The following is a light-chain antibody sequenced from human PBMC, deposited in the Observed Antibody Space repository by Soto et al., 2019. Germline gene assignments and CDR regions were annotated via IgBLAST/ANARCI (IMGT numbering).Light chain of an antibody. CDR1: QTISSW. Sequence: DIQMTQSPSTLSASIGDRVTINCRASQTISSWLAWYQQKPGKAPKLLIYDASSLETGVPSRFSGSGYGTEFTLTISGLQPDDFATYYCQQFHTYYTFGQGTNVHIK. V-gene: IGKV1-5*01. CDR3: QQFHTYYT. J-gene: IGKJ2*01. CDR2: DAS.